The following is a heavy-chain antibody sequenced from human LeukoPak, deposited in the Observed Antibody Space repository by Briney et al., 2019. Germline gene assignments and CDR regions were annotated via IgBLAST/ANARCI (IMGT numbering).Heavy chain of an antibody. J-gene: IGHJ4*02. V-gene: IGHV4-59*01. CDR3: ARVNILSSSGRFDY. CDR1: GGSISSYY. CDR2: IYYSGST. D-gene: IGHD6-13*01. Sequence: PSETLSLTCTVSGGSISSYYWSWIRQPPGKGLEWIGYIYYSGSTNYNPSLKSRVTISVDTSKNQFSLKLSSVTAADTAVYYCARVNILSSSGRFDYWGQGTLVTVSS.